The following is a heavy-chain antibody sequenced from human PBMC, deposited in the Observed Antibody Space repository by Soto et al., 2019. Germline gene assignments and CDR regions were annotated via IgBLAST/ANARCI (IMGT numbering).Heavy chain of an antibody. D-gene: IGHD3-10*01. V-gene: IGHV4-31*03. CDR1: GDSVSSGGAY. Sequence: QVQLQESGPGLVKPSQTLSLTCTVSGDSVSSGGAYWSWIRQHPGKGLEWIGYIYYSGSANYTPSLKSRLTISLDTSQNQVSLRLSSVTAADTAVYYCARLKSRYYKINSYSFDYWGRGTLVTVSS. J-gene: IGHJ4*02. CDR2: IYYSGSA. CDR3: ARLKSRYYKINSYSFDY.